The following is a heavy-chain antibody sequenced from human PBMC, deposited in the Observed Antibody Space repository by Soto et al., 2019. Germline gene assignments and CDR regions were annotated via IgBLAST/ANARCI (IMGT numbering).Heavy chain of an antibody. Sequence: GGSLRLSCAASGFTFSSYGMHWVRQAPGKGLEWVAVIWYDGSNKYYADSVKGRFTISRDNSKNTLYLQMNSLRAEDTAVYYCARESKATKKSPVAGSSEYFQHWGQGTLVTVSS. D-gene: IGHD6-19*01. CDR1: GFTFSSYG. CDR2: IWYDGSNK. V-gene: IGHV3-33*01. J-gene: IGHJ1*01. CDR3: ARESKATKKSPVAGSSEYFQH.